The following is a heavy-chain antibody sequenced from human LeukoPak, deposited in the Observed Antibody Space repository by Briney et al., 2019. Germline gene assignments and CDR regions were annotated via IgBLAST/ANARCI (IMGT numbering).Heavy chain of an antibody. J-gene: IGHJ4*02. CDR1: GGTFGSYA. V-gene: IGHV1-69*13. D-gene: IGHD4-17*01. CDR3: ARMVWDYGDYRPDY. CDR2: IIPIFGTA. Sequence: GASVKVSCKASGGTFGSYAISWVRQAPGQGLEWMGGIIPIFGTANYAQKFQGRVTITADESTSTAYMELSSLRSEDTAVYYCARMVWDYGDYRPDYWGQGTLVTVSS.